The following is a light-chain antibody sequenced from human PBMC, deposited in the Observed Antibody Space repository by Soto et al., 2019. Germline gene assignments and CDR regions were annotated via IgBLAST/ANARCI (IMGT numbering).Light chain of an antibody. J-gene: IGLJ1*01. CDR3: CSYAGTNTFYV. CDR2: DVS. CDR1: ISDVGGYNY. Sequence: QSALTQPRSVCGSPGQSFTISCTGTISDVGGYNYVSWYQQHPGKAPKFMIYDVSKRPSGVPDRFSGSKSGNTASLTISGLQAEHGADYYCCSYAGTNTFYVFGTGTKVTV. V-gene: IGLV2-11*01.